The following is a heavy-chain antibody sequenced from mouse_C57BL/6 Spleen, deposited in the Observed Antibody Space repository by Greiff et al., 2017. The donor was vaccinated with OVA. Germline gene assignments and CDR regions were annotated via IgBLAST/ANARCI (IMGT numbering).Heavy chain of an antibody. Sequence: EVKLVESGGGLVQSGRSLRLSCATSGFTFSDFYMEWVRQAPGKGLEWIAASRNKANGYTTEYSASVKGRFIVSRDTSQSILYLQMNALRAEDTDIYDCARDASTTGDLYFDVWGTGTPVTVSS. V-gene: IGHV7-1*01. D-gene: IGHD1-1*01. J-gene: IGHJ1*03. CDR1: GFTFSDFY. CDR2: SRNKANGYTT. CDR3: ARDASTTGDLYFDV.